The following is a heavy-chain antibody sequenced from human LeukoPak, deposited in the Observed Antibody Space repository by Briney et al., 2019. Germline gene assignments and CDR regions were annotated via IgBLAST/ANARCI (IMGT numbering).Heavy chain of an antibody. Sequence: GGSLRLSCAASGLTFSDYSFNWIRQAPGKGLEWVSSINPYATSIYYADSVKGRFTISRDNAKSSLYLQMDSLRAEDMAFYYCARLRRNSDRSGYYYYYDYWGQGTLVTVSS. CDR3: ARLRRNSDRSGYYYYYDY. J-gene: IGHJ4*02. V-gene: IGHV3-21*06. CDR1: GLTFSDYS. D-gene: IGHD3-22*01. CDR2: INPYATSI.